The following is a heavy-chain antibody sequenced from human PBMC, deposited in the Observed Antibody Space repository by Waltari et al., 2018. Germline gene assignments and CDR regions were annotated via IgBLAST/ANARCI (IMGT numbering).Heavy chain of an antibody. CDR2: IYYSGST. Sequence: QLQLQESGPGLVKPSETLSLTCTVSGGSISSSSYYCGWIRQPQGKGLEWIGSIYYSGSTYYNPSLKSRVTISVDTSKNQFSLKLSSVTAADTAVYYCARHLSMVRGVLNWFDPWGQGTLVTVSS. V-gene: IGHV4-39*01. CDR1: GGSISSSSYY. J-gene: IGHJ5*02. CDR3: ARHLSMVRGVLNWFDP. D-gene: IGHD3-10*01.